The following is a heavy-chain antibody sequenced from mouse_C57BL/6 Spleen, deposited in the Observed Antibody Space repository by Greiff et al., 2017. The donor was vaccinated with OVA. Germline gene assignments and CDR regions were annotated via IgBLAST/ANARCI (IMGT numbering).Heavy chain of an antibody. D-gene: IGHD1-1*01. CDR3: ARSDPRYYGSSYSWYFDV. CDR1: GYTFTSYW. J-gene: IGHJ1*03. Sequence: QVQLQQPGAELVKPGASVKLSCKASGYTFTSYWMQWVKQRPGQGLEWIGEIDPSDSYTNYNQKFKGKATLTVDTSSSTAYMQLSSLTSEDSAVYYCARSDPRYYGSSYSWYFDVWGTGTTVTVSS. V-gene: IGHV1-50*01. CDR2: IDPSDSYT.